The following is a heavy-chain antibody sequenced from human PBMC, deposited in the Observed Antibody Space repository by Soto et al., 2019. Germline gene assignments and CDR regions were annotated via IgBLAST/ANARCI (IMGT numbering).Heavy chain of an antibody. Sequence: QVHLVQSGAEVKKPGASVKVSCKGSGYTFTSYGITWVRQAPGQGLEWMGWISAHNGNTNYAQKFQGRGTVTRDTSTSTAYMELRSLRSDDTAVYYCARGRYGDYWGQGALVTVSS. V-gene: IGHV1-18*01. CDR1: GYTFTSYG. J-gene: IGHJ4*02. D-gene: IGHD1-1*01. CDR2: ISAHNGNT. CDR3: ARGRYGDY.